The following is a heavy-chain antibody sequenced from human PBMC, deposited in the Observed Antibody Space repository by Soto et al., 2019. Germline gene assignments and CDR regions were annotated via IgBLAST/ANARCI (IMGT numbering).Heavy chain of an antibody. D-gene: IGHD3-3*01. CDR3: AHRVLRTVFGLVTTTAIYYDF. Sequence: QITLNESGPTVVRPSETLTLTCRFSGFSLTTSGVGVSWMRQSPGKAPEWLALIYWDDDKRYSASLKSRLTITKDTSKNQVVLTVSDLDPTDTATYYCAHRVLRTVFGLVTTTAIYYDFWGQGTPVDVSS. CDR1: GFSLTTSGVG. V-gene: IGHV2-5*02. CDR2: IYWDDDK. J-gene: IGHJ4*02.